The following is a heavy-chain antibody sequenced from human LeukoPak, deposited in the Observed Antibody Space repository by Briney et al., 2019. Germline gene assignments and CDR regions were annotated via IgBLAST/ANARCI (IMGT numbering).Heavy chain of an antibody. Sequence: GGSLRLSCAASGFTVSSNCMSWVRQAPGKGLEWVSFIYSGGSTYYEDSVKSRFTISRDNSKNTLYLQVNSLRAEDTAVYYCARRAGDYSHPYDYWGQGTLVTVSS. CDR3: ARRAGDYSHPYDY. D-gene: IGHD3-22*01. J-gene: IGHJ4*02. V-gene: IGHV3-53*01. CDR1: GFTVSSNC. CDR2: IYSGGST.